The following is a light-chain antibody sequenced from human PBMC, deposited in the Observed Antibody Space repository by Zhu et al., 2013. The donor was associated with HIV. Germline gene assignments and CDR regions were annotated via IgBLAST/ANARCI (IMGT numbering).Light chain of an antibody. CDR1: QSVSSNY. CDR3: QQYGSSPLT. CDR2: DTS. Sequence: EIVLTQSPGTLSLSPGERATLSCRASQSVSSNYLAWYQQRPDQAPRLLIYDTSIRIIGIPDRFSGSGSGTDFTLTINTVEPEDFAVFYCQQYGSSPLTFGGGTKLEI. V-gene: IGKV3-20*01. J-gene: IGKJ4*01.